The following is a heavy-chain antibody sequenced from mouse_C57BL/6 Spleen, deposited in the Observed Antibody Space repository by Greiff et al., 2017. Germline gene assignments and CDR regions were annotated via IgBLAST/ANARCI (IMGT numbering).Heavy chain of an antibody. J-gene: IGHJ1*03. V-gene: IGHV1-43*01. Sequence: EVQGVESGPELVKPGASVKISCKASGYSFTGYYMHWVKQSSEKSLEWIGEINPSTGGTSYNQKFKGKATLTVDKSSSTAYMQLKSLTSEDSAVYYCARDYDYGDWYFDVWGTGTTVTVSS. CDR3: ARDYDYGDWYFDV. CDR2: INPSTGGT. CDR1: GYSFTGYY. D-gene: IGHD2-4*01.